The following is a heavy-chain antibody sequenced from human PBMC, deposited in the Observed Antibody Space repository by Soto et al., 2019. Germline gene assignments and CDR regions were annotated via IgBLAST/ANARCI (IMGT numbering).Heavy chain of an antibody. V-gene: IGHV3-33*01. CDR2: IWYDGSNK. J-gene: IGHJ6*02. CDR1: GFTFSSYG. Sequence: QVQLVESGGGVVQPGRSLRLSCAASGFTFSSYGMHWVRQAPGKGLEGVAVIWYDGSNKYYADSVKGRFTISRDNSKNTLYLQMNSLRAEDTAVYYCARDHGIAAAGTRYYYYYGMDVWGQGTTVTVSS. D-gene: IGHD6-13*01. CDR3: ARDHGIAAAGTRYYYYYGMDV.